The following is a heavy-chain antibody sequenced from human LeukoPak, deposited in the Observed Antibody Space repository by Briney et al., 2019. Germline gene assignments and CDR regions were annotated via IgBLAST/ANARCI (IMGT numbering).Heavy chain of an antibody. CDR1: GYSISSGYY. D-gene: IGHD6-13*01. Sequence: PSETLSLTCTVSGYSISSGYYWGWTRQPPGKGLEWIGYIYYSGSTYYNPSLKSRVTISVDTSKNQFSLKLSSVTAADTAVYYCARDAGYSSSWLYYFDYWGQGTLVTVSS. J-gene: IGHJ4*02. CDR2: IYYSGST. V-gene: IGHV4-38-2*02. CDR3: ARDAGYSSSWLYYFDY.